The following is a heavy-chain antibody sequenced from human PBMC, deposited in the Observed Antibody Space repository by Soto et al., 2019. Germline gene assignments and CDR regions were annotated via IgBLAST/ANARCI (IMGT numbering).Heavy chain of an antibody. CDR1: GGSISSSSNH. J-gene: IGHJ5*02. V-gene: IGHV4-39*07. D-gene: IGHD5-18*01. CDR2: IYYSENT. CDR3: ARWGAVGYSYEIGDWFDP. Sequence: PSETLSLTCTVSGGSISSSSNHWGWIRQPPGKGLEWIGNIYYSENTYYNPSLKGRVTISVDKSKNQFSLKLSSVTAADTAVYYCARWGAVGYSYEIGDWFDPWGQGTLVTVSS.